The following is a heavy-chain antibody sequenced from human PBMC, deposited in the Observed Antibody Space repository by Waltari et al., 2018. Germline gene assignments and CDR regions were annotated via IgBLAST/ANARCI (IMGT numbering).Heavy chain of an antibody. CDR2: IKKEGGEE. V-gene: IGHV3-7*01. J-gene: IGHJ4*02. D-gene: IGHD1-7*01. CDR1: GFTFSEYW. CDR3: ARDGDRNYDY. Sequence: EVQLVESGGGLVQPGGSLSLSCSSSGFTFSEYWMTWVRQAPGKGLEWVGKIKKEGGEEYYTDSVKGRFIISRDNAKNSLFLQMDSLRVEDTAVYYCARDGDRNYDYWGQGTLVTVSS.